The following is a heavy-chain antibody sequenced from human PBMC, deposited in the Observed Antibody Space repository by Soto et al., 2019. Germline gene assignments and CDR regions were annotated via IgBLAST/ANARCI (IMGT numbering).Heavy chain of an antibody. D-gene: IGHD3-3*01. Sequence: GGSLRLSCAASGFIFSSFAMSWVRQAPGKGLEWVSDISGGGGSTYYADSVKGRFTISRDNSRNTLYLQMNSLRAEDTAVYYCTKLGDFWSASDRRYSDYWGQGTLVTVSS. CDR1: GFIFSSFA. CDR3: TKLGDFWSASDRRYSDY. J-gene: IGHJ4*02. CDR2: ISGGGGST. V-gene: IGHV3-23*01.